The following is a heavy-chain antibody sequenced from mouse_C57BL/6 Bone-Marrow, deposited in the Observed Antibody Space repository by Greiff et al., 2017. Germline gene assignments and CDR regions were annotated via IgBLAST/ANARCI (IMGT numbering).Heavy chain of an antibody. D-gene: IGHD1-1*01. CDR2: IDPETGGT. CDR1: GYTFTDYE. V-gene: IGHV1-15*01. J-gene: IGHJ1*03. CDR3: TTDGSSPWYFDV. Sequence: QVQLQPSGAELVRPGASVTLSCKASGYTFTDYEMHWVKQTPVHGLEWIGAIDPETGGTAYNQKFKGKAILTADKSSSTAYMELRSLTSEDSAVYYCTTDGSSPWYFDVWGTGTTVTVSS.